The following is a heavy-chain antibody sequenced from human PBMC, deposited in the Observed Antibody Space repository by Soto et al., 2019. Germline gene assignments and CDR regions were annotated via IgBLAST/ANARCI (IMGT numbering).Heavy chain of an antibody. J-gene: IGHJ4*02. CDR2: IYYSGST. CDR3: ARVAVSEPPVYFDY. Sequence: SETLSLTCTVSGGSISSYYWSWIRQPPGKGLEWIGYIYYSGSTNYNPSLKSRVTISVDTSKNQFSLKLSSVTAADTAVYYCARVAVSEPPVYFDYWGQGTLVTVSS. V-gene: IGHV4-59*01. CDR1: GGSISSYY. D-gene: IGHD1-26*01.